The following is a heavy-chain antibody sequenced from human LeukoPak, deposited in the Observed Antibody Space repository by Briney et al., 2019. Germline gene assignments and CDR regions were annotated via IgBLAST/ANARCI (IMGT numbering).Heavy chain of an antibody. V-gene: IGHV3-9*01. CDR3: VKDRVSISSSGYFDY. Sequence: GGSLRLSCAASGFTFDDYAMHWVRQAPGKGLEWVSGISWNTGTIGYADSVKGRFTISRDNSKNTLYLQMSSLRAEDTAVYYCVKDRVSISSSGYFDYWGQGTLVTVSS. J-gene: IGHJ4*02. CDR1: GFTFDDYA. D-gene: IGHD6-13*01. CDR2: ISWNTGTI.